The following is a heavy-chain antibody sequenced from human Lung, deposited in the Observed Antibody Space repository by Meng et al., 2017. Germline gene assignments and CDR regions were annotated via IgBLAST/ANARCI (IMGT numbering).Heavy chain of an antibody. CDR1: GGSIIGSY. CDR3: ARERHSTIIRGVIDF. CDR2: INHGGRT. V-gene: IGHV4-34*01. D-gene: IGHD3-10*01. Sequence: QLQIQHRGSGHLGPRGTLALTSAVYGGSIIGSYWSWIRQSPAKGLEWIGKINHGGRTNYNPSLESRVTISVDTPKNQFSLRLTSMTVADTAVYYCARERHSTIIRGVIDFWGQGALVTVSS. J-gene: IGHJ4*02.